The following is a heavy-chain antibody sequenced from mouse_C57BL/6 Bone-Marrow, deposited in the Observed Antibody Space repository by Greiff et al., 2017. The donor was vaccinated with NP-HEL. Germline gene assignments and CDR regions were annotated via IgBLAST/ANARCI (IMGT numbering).Heavy chain of an antibody. D-gene: IGHD4-1*01. CDR2: IDPENGDT. Sequence: EVQLQQSGAELVRPGASVKLSCTASGFNIKDDYMHWVKQRPEQGLEWIGWIDPENGDTEYASKFQGKATITADTSSNTAYLQLSSLTSEDTAVYYCATVIWDPIFYVWGTGTAVTVSS. V-gene: IGHV14-4*01. CDR3: ATVIWDPIFYV. J-gene: IGHJ1*03. CDR1: GFNIKDDY.